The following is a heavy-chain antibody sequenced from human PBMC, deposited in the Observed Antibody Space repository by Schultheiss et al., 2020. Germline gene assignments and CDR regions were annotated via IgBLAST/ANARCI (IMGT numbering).Heavy chain of an antibody. CDR3: ARGELWFEK. V-gene: IGHV4-4*02. CDR2: IYTSGST. J-gene: IGHJ4*01. CDR1: SGSISSSNW. D-gene: IGHD3-10*01. Sequence: SETLSLTCAVSSGSISSSNWWSWVRQPPGKGLEWIGRIYTSGSTNYNPSLKSRVTISVDTSNNQFSLNLNSVTAADTAVYYCARGELWFEKWGHGTLVTVSS.